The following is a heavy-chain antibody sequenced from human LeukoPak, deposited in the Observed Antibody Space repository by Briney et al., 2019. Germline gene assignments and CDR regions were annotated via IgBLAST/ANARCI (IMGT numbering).Heavy chain of an antibody. V-gene: IGHV3-48*01. CDR2: ISSSSSTI. CDR3: AREEQLGPFDY. CDR1: GFTFSSYS. D-gene: IGHD6-6*01. J-gene: IGHJ4*02. Sequence: GGSLRLSCAASGFTFSSYSMNWVRQAPGKGLEWVSYISSSSSTIYYADSVKGRFTISRDNAKNSLYLQMNSLRAEDTAVYYCAREEQLGPFDYWGQGTLATVSS.